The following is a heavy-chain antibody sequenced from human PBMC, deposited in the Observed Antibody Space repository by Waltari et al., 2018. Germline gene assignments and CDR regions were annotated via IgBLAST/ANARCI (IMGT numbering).Heavy chain of an antibody. Sequence: EVQLVQSGAEVKKPGATVKISCKVSGDTFTDYYIPWVQQAPGKGPEWMGLFDPEDGETIHAEKFQDRVTLTADTSTATAYMELSSRRSEDTAVYYCGTYSSDYLSYYFMDVWGKGTTVTVSS. D-gene: IGHD3-22*01. CDR2: FDPEDGET. J-gene: IGHJ6*03. V-gene: IGHV1-69-2*01. CDR3: GTYSSDYLSYYFMDV. CDR1: GDTFTDYY.